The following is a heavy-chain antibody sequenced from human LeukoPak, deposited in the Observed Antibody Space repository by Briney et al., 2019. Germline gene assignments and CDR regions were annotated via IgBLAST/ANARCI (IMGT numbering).Heavy chain of an antibody. V-gene: IGHV3-7*01. CDR3: VRIYGGSYYDY. CDR2: VKQDGSEK. D-gene: IGHD3-16*01. CDR1: EFTFSNYW. Sequence: PGGSLRLSCAGYEFTFSNYWMSWVRQAPGKGLEWVANVKQDGSEKYYIDSVKGQFTISRDNAKNSLYLQMNSLRAEDTAVYYCVRIYGGSYYDYWGQGTLVTVSS. J-gene: IGHJ4*02.